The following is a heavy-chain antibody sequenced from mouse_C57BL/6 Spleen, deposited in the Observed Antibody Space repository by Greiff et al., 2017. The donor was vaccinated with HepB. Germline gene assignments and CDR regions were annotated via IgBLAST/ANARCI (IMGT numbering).Heavy chain of an antibody. CDR3: ARAANNYDYFDY. J-gene: IGHJ2*01. Sequence: QVQLKQSGPELVKPGASVKISCKASGYAFSSSWMNWVKQRPGKGLEWIGRIYPGDGDTNYNGKFKGKATLTADKSSSTAYMQLSSLTSEDSAVYFCARAANNYDYFDYWGQGTTLTVSS. CDR1: GYAFSSSW. CDR2: IYPGDGDT. V-gene: IGHV1-82*01. D-gene: IGHD2-4*01.